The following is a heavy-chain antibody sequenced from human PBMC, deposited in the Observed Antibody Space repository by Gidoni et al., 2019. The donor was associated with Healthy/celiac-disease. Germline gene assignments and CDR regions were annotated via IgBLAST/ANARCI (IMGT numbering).Heavy chain of an antibody. V-gene: IGHV3-30*18. J-gene: IGHJ4*02. CDR1: GFTFSSYG. D-gene: IGHD6-19*01. Sequence: QVQLVESGGGVVQPGRSLRLSCAASGFTFSSYGMHWGRQAPGKGLEWVAVISYDGSNKYYADSVKGRFTISRDNSKNTLYLQMNSLRAEDTAVYYCAKDLGAVAGYFDYWGQGTLVTVSS. CDR2: ISYDGSNK. CDR3: AKDLGAVAGYFDY.